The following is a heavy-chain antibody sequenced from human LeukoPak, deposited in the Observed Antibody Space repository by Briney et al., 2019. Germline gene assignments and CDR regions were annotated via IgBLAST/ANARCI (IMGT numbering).Heavy chain of an antibody. J-gene: IGHJ4*02. CDR3: AREGPATTTFDY. CDR1: GFTFDDYG. CDR2: INWNGGST. D-gene: IGHD5-12*01. V-gene: IGHV3-20*04. Sequence: LPGGSLRLSCAASGFTFDDYGMSWVRQAPGKGLEWVSGINWNGGSTGYADSVEGRFTISRDNAKNSLYLQMNSLRAEDTALYYCAREGPATTTFDYWGQGTLVTVSS.